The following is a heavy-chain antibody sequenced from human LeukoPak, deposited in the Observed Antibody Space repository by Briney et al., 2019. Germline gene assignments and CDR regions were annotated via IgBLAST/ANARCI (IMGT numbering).Heavy chain of an antibody. V-gene: IGHV1-2*02. CDR3: ARDRVGSGWPRPFYFEF. D-gene: IGHD6-19*01. CDR1: GYTFTGHY. J-gene: IGHJ4*02. Sequence: GASVKVSCKPSGYTFTGHYLHWVRQAPGQALEWMGWISPNTGATLYAQSFQGRVTMSRDTSISTAYLDLRSLRFDDTAVYYCARDRVGSGWPRPFYFEFWGQGTLVTVSS. CDR2: ISPNTGAT.